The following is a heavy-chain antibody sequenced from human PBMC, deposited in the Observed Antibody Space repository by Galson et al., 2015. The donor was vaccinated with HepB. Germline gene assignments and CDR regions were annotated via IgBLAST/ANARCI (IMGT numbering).Heavy chain of an antibody. Sequence: SLRLSCAASGFTFSSYAMSWVRQAPGKGLEWVSAISGSGGSTYYADSVKGRFTISRDNSKNTLYLQMNSLRAEDTAVYYCAKPRGLYGSGSYYGIGDYWGQGTLVTVSS. CDR1: GFTFSSYA. J-gene: IGHJ4*02. CDR3: AKPRGLYGSGSYYGIGDY. V-gene: IGHV3-23*01. D-gene: IGHD3-10*01. CDR2: ISGSGGST.